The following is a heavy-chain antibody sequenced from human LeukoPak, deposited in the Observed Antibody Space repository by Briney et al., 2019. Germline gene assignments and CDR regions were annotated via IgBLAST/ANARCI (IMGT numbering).Heavy chain of an antibody. J-gene: IGHJ5*02. Sequence: ASVKVSCKASGYTFTIYAMKWGRQAPGQGREWRGWINTNTGNPTYAQGFTGRFVFSLDSSVSTEYLQISSIKDEDTAVYYCARDRALRYFDWLLYNWFDAWGQGSLVTVSS. CDR1: GYTFTIYA. CDR2: INTNTGNP. V-gene: IGHV7-4-1*02. D-gene: IGHD3-9*01. CDR3: ARDRALRYFDWLLYNWFDA.